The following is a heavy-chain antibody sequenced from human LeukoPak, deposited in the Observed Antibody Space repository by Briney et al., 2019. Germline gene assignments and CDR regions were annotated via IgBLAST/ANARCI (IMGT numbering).Heavy chain of an antibody. V-gene: IGHV3-74*01. CDR3: VSDSEGRSGGDF. CDR1: GFTFRNYW. J-gene: IGHJ4*02. Sequence: PGGSLRLSCVGSGFTFRNYWMHWVRQLPGKGRLWVTRIDRYGSGIVYADSVRGRFTISRDNAKNTVSLQMKSLRPEDTGVYYCVSDSEGRSGGDFWGQGTLVTVSS. D-gene: IGHD1-26*01. CDR2: IDRYGSGI.